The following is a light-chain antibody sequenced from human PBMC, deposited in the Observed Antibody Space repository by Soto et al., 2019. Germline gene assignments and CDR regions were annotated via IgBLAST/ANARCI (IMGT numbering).Light chain of an antibody. CDR2: GAS. CDR3: QQYNSYSWT. CDR1: QSVSSSY. V-gene: IGKV3-20*01. J-gene: IGKJ1*01. Sequence: VLTQSPGTLSLSPGERATLSCRASQSVSSSYLAWYQQKPGQAPRLLIYGASSRATGIPDRFSGSGSGTEFTLTISSLQPDDFAIYYCQQYNSYSWTFGQGTKVDIK.